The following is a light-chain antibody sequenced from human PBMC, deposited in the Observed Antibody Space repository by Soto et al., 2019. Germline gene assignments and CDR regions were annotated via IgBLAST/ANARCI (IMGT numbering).Light chain of an antibody. Sequence: DIQMTQSPSTLSASVGDRVTITCRASQSISNSLAWYQQKPGKAPKLLIYDASSLESGVPSRFSGSGSGTEFTLTISSLQPDDFVTYYCQQYNSNSQTFGQGTKVEIK. CDR2: DAS. V-gene: IGKV1-5*01. CDR1: QSISNS. J-gene: IGKJ1*01. CDR3: QQYNSNSQT.